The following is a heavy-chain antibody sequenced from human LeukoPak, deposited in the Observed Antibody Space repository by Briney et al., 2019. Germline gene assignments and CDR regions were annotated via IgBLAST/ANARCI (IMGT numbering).Heavy chain of an antibody. CDR1: GFTFSSYS. Sequence: GGSLRLSCAASGFTFSSYSMNWVRQAPGKGLEWVSIIHIGVTTYYADSVKGRFTISRDSFTNTLYLQMIGLRDDDTAVYYCARERGSDWGQGTLVTVSS. CDR2: IHIGVTT. D-gene: IGHD2-15*01. J-gene: IGHJ4*02. V-gene: IGHV3-53*01. CDR3: ARERGSD.